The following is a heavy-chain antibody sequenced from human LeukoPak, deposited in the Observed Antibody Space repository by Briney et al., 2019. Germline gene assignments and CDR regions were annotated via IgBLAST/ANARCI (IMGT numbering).Heavy chain of an antibody. CDR1: GYSFTSYW. CDR2: IHPGDSDT. J-gene: IGHJ4*02. V-gene: IGHV5-51*01. Sequence: PGESLKISCKGSGYSFTSYWIGWVRQMPGKGLEYMGIIHPGDSDTRYSPSFQGQVTISVDRSSSTAYIQWSRLKASDTAMYCCATHPGGLQSGFDNWGQGTLVTVSS. D-gene: IGHD5-24*01. CDR3: ATHPGGLQSGFDN.